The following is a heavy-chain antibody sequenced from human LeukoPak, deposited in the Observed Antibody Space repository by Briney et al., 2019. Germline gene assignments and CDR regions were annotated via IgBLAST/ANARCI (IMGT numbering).Heavy chain of an antibody. J-gene: IGHJ4*02. D-gene: IGHD3-16*02. V-gene: IGHV3-21*01. Sequence: PGGSLRLSCAASRFTFSNYNMNWLRQATGKGLEGVSSITSGSRYIYYADSVKGRFTISRDNAKNSLYLQMNSLRAEDTAVYYCARGQYGGTFGGVIIHVSGFDYWGQGTLVTVSS. CDR1: RFTFSNYN. CDR2: ITSGSRYI. CDR3: ARGQYGGTFGGVIIHVSGFDY.